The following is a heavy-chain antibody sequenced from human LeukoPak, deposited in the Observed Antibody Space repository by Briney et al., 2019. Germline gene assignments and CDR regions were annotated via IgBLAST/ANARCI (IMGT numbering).Heavy chain of an antibody. D-gene: IGHD2-8*02. CDR1: GFTVSSNY. V-gene: IGHV3-53*01. J-gene: IGHJ4*02. CDR2: IYSGGST. Sequence: GGSLRLSCAASGFTVSSNYMSWVRQAPGKGLEWVSVIYSGGSTYYADSVKGRFTISRDNSKNTLYLQMNSLRAEDTAVYYCASYLYWWSDLGYWGQGTLVTVSS. CDR3: ASYLYWWSDLGY.